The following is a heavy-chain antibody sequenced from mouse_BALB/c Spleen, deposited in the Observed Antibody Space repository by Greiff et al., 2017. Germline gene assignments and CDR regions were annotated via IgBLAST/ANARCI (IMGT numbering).Heavy chain of an antibody. J-gene: IGHJ3*01. V-gene: IGHV3-2*02. Sequence: VQLKESGPGLVKPSQSLSLTCTVTGYSITSDYAWNWIRQFPGNKLEWMGYISYSGSTSYNPSLKSRISITRDTSKNQFFLQLNSVTTEDTATYYCARSDYGLAYWGQGTLVTVSA. D-gene: IGHD1-2*01. CDR1: GYSITSDYA. CDR3: ARSDYGLAY. CDR2: ISYSGST.